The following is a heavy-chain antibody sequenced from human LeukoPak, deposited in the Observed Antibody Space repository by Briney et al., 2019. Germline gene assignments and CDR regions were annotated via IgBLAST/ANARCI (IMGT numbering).Heavy chain of an antibody. D-gene: IGHD1-14*01. CDR1: GGSFSGYY. J-gene: IGHJ6*02. CDR3: AREARYGYYYYGMDV. Sequence: SETLSLTCAVYGGSFSGYYWSWIRQPPGKGLGWIGEINHSGSTNYNPSLKSRVTISVDTSKNQFSLKLSSVTAADTAVYYCAREARYGYYYYGMDVWGQGTTVTVSS. V-gene: IGHV4-34*01. CDR2: INHSGST.